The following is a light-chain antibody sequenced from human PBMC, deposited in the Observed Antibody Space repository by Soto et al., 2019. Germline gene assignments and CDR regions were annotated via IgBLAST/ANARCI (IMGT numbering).Light chain of an antibody. J-gene: IGLJ1*01. V-gene: IGLV2-14*01. CDR3: SSYTSSSTLLYV. CDR2: EVS. CDR1: SSDVGGYNY. Sequence: QSVLTQPASVSGSPVQSITMSCTGTSSDVGGYNYVSWYQQHPGKAPKLMIYEVSNRPSGVSNRFSGSKSGNTASLTISGLQAEDEADYYCSSYTSSSTLLYVFGTGTRSPS.